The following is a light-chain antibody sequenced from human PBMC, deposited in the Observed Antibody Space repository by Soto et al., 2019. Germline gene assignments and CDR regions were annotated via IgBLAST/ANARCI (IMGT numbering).Light chain of an antibody. CDR3: HQSYSSWT. Sequence: DIQLTQSPSSLSASVGDRVTITCRASQSIRSHLKWYQQSQGKAPNRLIYAASSLHSGVPSRFSGRGSGTDFTLTISSLQPEDSGTFDCHQSYSSWTVGQGTKVDSK. CDR1: QSIRSH. V-gene: IGKV1-39*01. J-gene: IGKJ1*01. CDR2: AAS.